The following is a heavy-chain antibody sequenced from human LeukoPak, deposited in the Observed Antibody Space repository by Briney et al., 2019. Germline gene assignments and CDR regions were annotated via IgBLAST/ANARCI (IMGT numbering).Heavy chain of an antibody. CDR1: GFTFSSYW. V-gene: IGHV3-7*01. CDR2: INQDGSEK. CDR3: ARAPEGSGSSYYFDY. Sequence: GGSLRLSCAASGFTFSSYWMSWVRQAPGKGLEWVANINQDGSEKYYVDSVKGRFTISRDNAKNSLYLQMNSLRAEDTAVYYCARAPEGSGSSYYFDYWGQGALVTVSS. J-gene: IGHJ4*02. D-gene: IGHD3-10*01.